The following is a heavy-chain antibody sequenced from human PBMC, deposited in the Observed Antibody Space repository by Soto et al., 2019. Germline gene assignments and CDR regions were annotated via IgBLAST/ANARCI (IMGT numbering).Heavy chain of an antibody. D-gene: IGHD2-21*02. J-gene: IGHJ4*02. CDR1: GYAFTNYG. Sequence: ASVNGSCKCSGYAFTNYGINWGRQAPGQGLEWVGWFNPANRNTNYAQKFQDRVSMTTDTSTNTAYMELRGLRSDDTAVYYCARVRFGDPFDFWGQGTLVTGSS. CDR2: FNPANRNT. V-gene: IGHV1-18*01. CDR3: ARVRFGDPFDF.